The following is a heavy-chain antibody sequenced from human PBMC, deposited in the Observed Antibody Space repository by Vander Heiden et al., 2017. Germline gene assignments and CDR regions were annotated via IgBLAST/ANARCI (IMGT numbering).Heavy chain of an antibody. CDR1: GGSFSGYY. V-gene: IGHV4-34*01. CDR2: INHSGST. CDR3: ARGRHSSSTYNYYYYGMDV. Sequence: QVQLQQWGAGLLKPSETLSLPCAVYGGSFSGYYWSWIRQPPGKGLEWIGEINHSGSTNYNPSLKSRVTISVDTSKNQFSLNLSSVTAADTAVYYCARGRHSSSTYNYYYYGMDVWGQGTTVTVSS. J-gene: IGHJ6*02. D-gene: IGHD6-6*01.